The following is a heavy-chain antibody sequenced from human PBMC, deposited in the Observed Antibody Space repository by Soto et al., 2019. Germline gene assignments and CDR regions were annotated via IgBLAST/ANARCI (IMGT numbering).Heavy chain of an antibody. V-gene: IGHV3-15*01. CDR3: ATDHYFSSTSCYYFEY. Sequence: EVQLVESGGGLVKPGGSLRLSCAASGFTFSNVWMSWVRQAPGKGLEWVGRIRSKSGGGTTDYAATVKGRFNISRDNSKNTLYLQMNSLKTEDTGVYYCATDHYFSSTSCYYFEYWGQGTLVTVSS. D-gene: IGHD2-2*01. CDR1: GFTFSNVW. CDR2: IRSKSGGGTT. J-gene: IGHJ4*02.